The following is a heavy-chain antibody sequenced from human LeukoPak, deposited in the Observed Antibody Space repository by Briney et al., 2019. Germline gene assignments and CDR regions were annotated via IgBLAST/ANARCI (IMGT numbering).Heavy chain of an antibody. V-gene: IGHV1-18*01. CDR3: AREASDIVATIPYFDY. J-gene: IGHJ4*02. CDR2: ISAYNGNT. CDR1: GYTFTRYG. Sequence: GASVKVSCKASGYTFTRYGISWVRQAPGQGLEWMGWISAYNGNTNYAQKLQGRVTMTTDTSTSTAYMELRSLRSDDTAVYYYAREASDIVATIPYFDYWGQGTLVIVSS. D-gene: IGHD5-12*01.